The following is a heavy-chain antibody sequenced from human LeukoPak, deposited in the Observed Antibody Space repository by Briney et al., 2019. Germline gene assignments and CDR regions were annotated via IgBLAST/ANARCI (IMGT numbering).Heavy chain of an antibody. CDR3: ARGITMVRGVIITSPANWSDP. CDR2: INHSGST. Sequence: SETLSLTCAVYGGSFSGYYWSWIRQPPGKGLEWIGEINHSGSTNYNPSLKSRVTISVDTSKNQFSLKLSSVTAADTAVYYCARGITMVRGVIITSPANWSDPWGQGTLVTVSS. J-gene: IGHJ5*02. V-gene: IGHV4-34*01. D-gene: IGHD3-10*01. CDR1: GGSFSGYY.